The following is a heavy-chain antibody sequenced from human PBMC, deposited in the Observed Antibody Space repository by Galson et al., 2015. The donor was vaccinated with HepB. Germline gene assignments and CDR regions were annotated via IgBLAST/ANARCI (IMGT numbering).Heavy chain of an antibody. V-gene: IGHV1-2*06. CDR1: GYPFTDYY. J-gene: IGHJ6*03. Sequence: SVKVSCKASGYPFTDYYIYWVRQAPGQGLEWMGRINPNSGGTNYAQKFQGRVTVTRDTSITTAYMELSRLRSDDTAVYYCAKDRQLVLWEAKGSYMDVWGKGTTVTVSS. CDR2: INPNSGGT. D-gene: IGHD6-6*01. CDR3: AKDRQLVLWEAKGSYMDV.